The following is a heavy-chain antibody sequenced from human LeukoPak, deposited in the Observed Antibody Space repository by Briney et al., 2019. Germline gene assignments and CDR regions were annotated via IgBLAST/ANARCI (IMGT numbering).Heavy chain of an antibody. D-gene: IGHD1-7*01. J-gene: IGHJ4*02. CDR3: ARDWFGNYAGFDY. Sequence: GASVKVSCKASGYTFTSYFIHWVRQAPGQGLEWVGIINPAGGSPSYAQRFQGRVTMTRDTSTSTVYMDLSSLRSEDSAVYYCARDWFGNYAGFDYWGQGTLVTASS. CDR1: GYTFTSYF. CDR2: INPAGGSP. V-gene: IGHV1-46*01.